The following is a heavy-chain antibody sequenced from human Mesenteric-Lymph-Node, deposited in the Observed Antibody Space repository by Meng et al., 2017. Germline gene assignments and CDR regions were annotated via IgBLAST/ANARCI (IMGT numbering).Heavy chain of an antibody. V-gene: IGHV3-66*02. CDR2: ISGSGGST. CDR1: GFTVSSNY. J-gene: IGHJ6*02. Sequence: GESLKISCAASGFTVSSNYMSWVRQAPGKGLEWVSAISGSGGSTYYADSVKGRFTISRDNSKNTLYLQMNSLRAEDTAVYYCARENYDSRDYYYYYGMDVWGQGTTVTVSS. CDR3: ARENYDSRDYYYYYGMDV. D-gene: IGHD3-22*01.